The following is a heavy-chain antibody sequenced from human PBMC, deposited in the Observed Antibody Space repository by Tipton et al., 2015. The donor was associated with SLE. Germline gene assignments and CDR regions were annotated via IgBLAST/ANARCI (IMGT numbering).Heavy chain of an antibody. D-gene: IGHD2-15*01. CDR2: IYYSGIT. CDR3: ARDHGGYCSGGSCSHFDY. J-gene: IGHJ4*02. V-gene: IGHV4-59*01. Sequence: TLSLTCTVSGGSIRSYYWNWIRQPPGKGLEWIGYIYYSGITNYNSSFNSRATISADTSKNQFSLRLRSVTASDTAFYYCARDHGGYCSGGSCSHFDYWGQGTLVTVSS. CDR1: GGSIRSYY.